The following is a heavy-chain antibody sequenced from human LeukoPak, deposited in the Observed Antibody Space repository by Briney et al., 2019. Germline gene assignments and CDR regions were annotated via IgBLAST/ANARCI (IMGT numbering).Heavy chain of an antibody. J-gene: IGHJ6*02. CDR1: GFTFSSYA. CDR3: ARDQYSSSWPYYYYYGMDV. V-gene: IGHV3-33*01. CDR2: IWYDGSNK. D-gene: IGHD6-13*01. Sequence: TGGSLRLSCAASGFTFSSYAMHWVRQAPGKGLEWVAVIWYDGSNKYYADSVKGRFTISRDNSKNTLYLQMNSLRAEDTAVYYCARDQYSSSWPYYYYYGMDVWGQGTTVTVSS.